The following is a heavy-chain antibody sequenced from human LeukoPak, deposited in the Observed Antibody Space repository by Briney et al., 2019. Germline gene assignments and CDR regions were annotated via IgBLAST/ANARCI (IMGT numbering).Heavy chain of an antibody. CDR1: GGSFSGYY. CDR2: INHSGST. V-gene: IGHV4-34*01. D-gene: IGHD6-13*01. J-gene: IGHJ3*02. Sequence: SETLSLTCAVYGGSFSGYYWSWIRQPPGKGLEWIGEINHSGSTNYNPSLKSRVTISVDTSKNQFSLKLSSVTAADTAVYYCARSLSWGSSSRTAFDIWGQGTMVTVSS. CDR3: ARSLSWGSSSRTAFDI.